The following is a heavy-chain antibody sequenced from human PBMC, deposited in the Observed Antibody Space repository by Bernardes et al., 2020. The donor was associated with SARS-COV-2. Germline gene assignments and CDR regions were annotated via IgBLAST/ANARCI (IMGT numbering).Heavy chain of an antibody. D-gene: IGHD2-8*01. CDR2: INPDGSST. Sequence: GGSLRLSCVASGFTFGSAWFHWVRQVPGKGLVWVSRINPDGSSTNYADSVKGRFTISRDNARNMGFLQMSGLRAEDTAMYYCARDLGYCTNGVCSPWGQGTLVTVSS. CDR1: GFTFGSAW. V-gene: IGHV3-74*01. J-gene: IGHJ4*02. CDR3: ARDLGYCTNGVCSP.